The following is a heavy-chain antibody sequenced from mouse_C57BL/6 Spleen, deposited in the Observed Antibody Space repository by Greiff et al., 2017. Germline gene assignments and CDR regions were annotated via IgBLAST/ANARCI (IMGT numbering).Heavy chain of an antibody. J-gene: IGHJ4*01. Sequence: EVQVVESGGGLVQPGGSLSLSCAASGFTFTDYYMSWVRQPPGTALEWLGFIRNKANGYTTEYSASVKGRFTISRDNSQSILYLQMNALRAEDSATYYCARSGRHAMDDWGQGTSVTVSS. V-gene: IGHV7-3*01. CDR2: IRNKANGYTT. D-gene: IGHD4-1*01. CDR3: ARSGRHAMDD. CDR1: GFTFTDYY.